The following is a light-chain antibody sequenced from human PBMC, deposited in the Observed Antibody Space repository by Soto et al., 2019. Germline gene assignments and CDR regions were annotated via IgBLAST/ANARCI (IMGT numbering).Light chain of an antibody. CDR2: AAS. Sequence: DIQMTQSPPSLSASVGERLIITCRASETITRYLNWYQSKPGKAPRLLISAASSLHSGVPSILNVSYSGPDFTLPITSLQPDHFATYYCQQSSSNTLTWGGGTKV. J-gene: IGKJ4*01. V-gene: IGKV1-39*01. CDR3: QQSSSNTLT. CDR1: ETITRY.